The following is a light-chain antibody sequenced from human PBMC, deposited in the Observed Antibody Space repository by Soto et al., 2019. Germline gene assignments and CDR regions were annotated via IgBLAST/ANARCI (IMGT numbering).Light chain of an antibody. J-gene: IGKJ4*01. CDR3: QQRFNWPLT. Sequence: EIVLTQSPATLSLSPGESVTLSCRASQSVDSYLAWYQQTPGQAPRLLIYDASNRATGTPARFSGSGSGTDFTLTIGSLEPEDFAFYYCQQRFNWPLTFGGGTKVEIK. CDR1: QSVDSY. CDR2: DAS. V-gene: IGKV3-11*01.